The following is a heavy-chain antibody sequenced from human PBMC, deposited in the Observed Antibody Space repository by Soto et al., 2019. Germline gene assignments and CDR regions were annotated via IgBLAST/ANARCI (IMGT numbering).Heavy chain of an antibody. D-gene: IGHD1-1*01. CDR2: IYSSGRT. Sequence: NPSETLSLTCTVSGGSIDSDDYYWTWIRQPPGKGLEGIGYIYSSGRTSYNPSLERRLTISIDTSKNQFSLHLNSVVAADTAVYFRARDRGNSPDGFDYWGQGTLVTVSS. J-gene: IGHJ4*02. V-gene: IGHV4-30-4*01. CDR3: ARDRGNSPDGFDY. CDR1: GGSIDSDDYY.